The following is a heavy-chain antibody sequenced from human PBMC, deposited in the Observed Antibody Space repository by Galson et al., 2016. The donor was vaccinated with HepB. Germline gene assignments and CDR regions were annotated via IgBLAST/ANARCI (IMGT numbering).Heavy chain of an antibody. J-gene: IGHJ4*02. Sequence: SLRLSCAASGFTFSSYVMHWVRQAPGKGLEWVAIMSNDGSNKYYAGSVKGRFTIARDNSRNTLYLQMNSLSGEDSAIYYCAKASGMNMVNLFDYWGQGTLVTVSS. CDR1: GFTFSSYV. D-gene: IGHD2/OR15-2a*01. CDR3: AKASGMNMVNLFDY. CDR2: MSNDGSNK. V-gene: IGHV3-30*18.